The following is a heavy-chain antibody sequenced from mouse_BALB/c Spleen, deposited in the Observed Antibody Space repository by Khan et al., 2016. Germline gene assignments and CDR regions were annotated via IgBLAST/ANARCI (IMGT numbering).Heavy chain of an antibody. CDR2: IWGDGRT. V-gene: IGHV2-6-7*01. CDR3: AREGDYCAY. Sequence: VELVESGPGLVAPSQSLSITCTVSGFSLTGYGVNWVRQPPGKGLEWLGMIWGDGRTDYNSALKSRLSISKDNSKSQVFLKMNSLQTDDTAKHYCAREGDYCAYWGQGTTLTVSS. J-gene: IGHJ2*01. CDR1: GFSLTGYG.